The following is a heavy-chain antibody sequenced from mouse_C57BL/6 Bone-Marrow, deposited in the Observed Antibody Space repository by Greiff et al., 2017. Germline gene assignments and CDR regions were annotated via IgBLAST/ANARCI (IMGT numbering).Heavy chain of an antibody. CDR1: GYTFTDYY. Sequence: VQLQQSGPELVKPGASVKISCKASGYTFTDYYMNWVKQSNGKSLEWIGDINPKNGGTSYNEKFKGKATLTVDKSSSTAYMESRSLPSEDSAVYYGARDYYYDSCYVAYWGQGTIRTVSS. CDR2: INPKNGGT. J-gene: IGHJ2*01. D-gene: IGHD1-1*02. V-gene: IGHV1-26*01. CDR3: ARDYYYDSCYVAY.